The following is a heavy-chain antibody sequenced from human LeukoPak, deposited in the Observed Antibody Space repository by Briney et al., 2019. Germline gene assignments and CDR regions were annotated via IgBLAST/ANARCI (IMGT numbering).Heavy chain of an antibody. CDR1: GLTFSTYA. CDR3: ARDCTGIISELGYMDV. J-gene: IGHJ6*03. Sequence: PGGSLRLSCAASGLTFSTYAMHWVRQAPGKGLEWVAFIRFVGGDKYYADSVKGRFTISRDNSKNTLYLQMNSLRAEDTAVYYCARDCTGIISELGYMDVWGKGTTVTVSS. CDR2: IRFVGGDK. V-gene: IGHV3-30*02. D-gene: IGHD2-8*02.